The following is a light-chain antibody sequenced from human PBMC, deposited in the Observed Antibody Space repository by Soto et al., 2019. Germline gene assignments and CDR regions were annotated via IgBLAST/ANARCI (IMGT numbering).Light chain of an antibody. Sequence: DIQMTQSPSTLSASVGDRVTMTCRASQTISSWLAWYQQKPGKAPKLLIYDVSSLESGVPSRFSGSGSGTEFTLTISSLQPDDFATYYCQQYYTFWTFGQGTKVDIK. CDR2: DVS. V-gene: IGKV1-5*01. CDR1: QTISSW. CDR3: QQYYTFWT. J-gene: IGKJ1*01.